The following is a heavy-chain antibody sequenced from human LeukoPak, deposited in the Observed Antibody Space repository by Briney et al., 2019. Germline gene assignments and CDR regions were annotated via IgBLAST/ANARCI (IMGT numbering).Heavy chain of an antibody. CDR2: ISYDGSNK. V-gene: IGHV3-30*04. J-gene: IGHJ4*02. CDR3: ARGVDDILTGYLDY. Sequence: PGRSLRLSCAASGFTFSSYAMHWVRQAPGKGLEWVAVISYDGSNKYYADSVKGRFTISRDNSKNTLYLQMNSLRAEDTAVDYCARGVDDILTGYLDYWGQGTLVTVSS. CDR1: GFTFSSYA. D-gene: IGHD3-9*01.